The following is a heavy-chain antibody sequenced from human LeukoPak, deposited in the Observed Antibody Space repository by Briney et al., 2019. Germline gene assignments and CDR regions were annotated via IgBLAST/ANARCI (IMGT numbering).Heavy chain of an antibody. CDR2: ISGSGGST. Sequence: GGSLGLSCAASGFTFSSYAMSWVRQAPGKGLEWVSAISGSGGSTYYADSVKGRFTISRDNSKNTLYLQMNSLRAEDTAVYYCAKTMVRGVISPPFDYWGQGTLVTVSS. CDR3: AKTMVRGVISPPFDY. J-gene: IGHJ4*02. D-gene: IGHD3-10*01. V-gene: IGHV3-23*01. CDR1: GFTFSSYA.